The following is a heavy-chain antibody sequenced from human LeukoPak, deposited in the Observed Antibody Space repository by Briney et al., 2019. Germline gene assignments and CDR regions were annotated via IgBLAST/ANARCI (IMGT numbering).Heavy chain of an antibody. CDR1: GFSLSDYY. Sequence: GGSLRLSCAASGFSLSDYYMNWIRQAPGKGLEWVSYISGSSSYTNYADSVKGRFTISRDNAKNSLYLQMNSLRAEDTAVYYCARISGSGSYYGPFDYWGQGTLVTVSS. CDR2: ISGSSSYT. CDR3: ARISGSGSYYGPFDY. D-gene: IGHD3-10*01. J-gene: IGHJ4*02. V-gene: IGHV3-11*03.